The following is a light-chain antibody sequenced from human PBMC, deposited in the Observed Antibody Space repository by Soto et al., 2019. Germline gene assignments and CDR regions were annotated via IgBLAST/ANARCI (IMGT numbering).Light chain of an antibody. J-gene: IGKJ4*01. V-gene: IGKV1-6*01. CDR2: AAS. CDR3: QQYSISPLF. CDR1: QGIRND. Sequence: AIQMTQSPSSLSASVGDRVTITCRASQGIRNDLDWYQQKPGKAPKLLIYAASSLQSGVPSRFSGSASGTVSPPTISTLQHEVFAIYYCQQYSISPLFFGRATK.